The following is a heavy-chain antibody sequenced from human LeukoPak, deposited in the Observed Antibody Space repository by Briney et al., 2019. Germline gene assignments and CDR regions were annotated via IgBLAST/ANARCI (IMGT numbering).Heavy chain of an antibody. Sequence: GGSLRLSCAASGFTFSSHGMHWVRQAPGKGLEWVAVISYDGSNKYYADSVKGRFTISRDNSKNTLYLQMNSLRAEDTAVYYCAKDSPYFDLWGQGTLVTVSS. CDR3: AKDSPYFDL. J-gene: IGHJ5*02. V-gene: IGHV3-30*18. CDR2: ISYDGSNK. CDR1: GFTFSSHG.